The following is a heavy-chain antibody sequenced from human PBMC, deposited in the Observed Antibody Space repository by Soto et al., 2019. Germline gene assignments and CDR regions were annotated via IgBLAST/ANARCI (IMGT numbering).Heavy chain of an antibody. CDR1: GFTFSSYS. J-gene: IGHJ4*02. CDR3: ARDYSSYGPFDY. CDR2: ISSSSTI. V-gene: IGHV3-48*01. Sequence: GSLRLSCAASGFTFSSYSMNWVRQAPGKGLEWVSYISSSSTIYYADSVKGRFTISRDNAKNSLYLQMNSLRAEDTAVYYCARDYSSYGPFDYWGQGTLVTVPQ. D-gene: IGHD5-18*01.